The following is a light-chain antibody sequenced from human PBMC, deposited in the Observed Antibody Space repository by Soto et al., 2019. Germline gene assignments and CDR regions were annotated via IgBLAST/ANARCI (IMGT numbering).Light chain of an antibody. CDR1: SGHSSYA. Sequence: QLVLTQSPSASASLGASVKLTCTLSSGHSSYAIAWHQQQPEKDPRYLMKLNSDGSHSKGDGIPDRFSGSSSGAERYITISSLQSEDEADYYCQTWGTGIQVFGGGTKVTVL. V-gene: IGLV4-69*01. CDR2: LNSDGSH. CDR3: QTWGTGIQV. J-gene: IGLJ2*01.